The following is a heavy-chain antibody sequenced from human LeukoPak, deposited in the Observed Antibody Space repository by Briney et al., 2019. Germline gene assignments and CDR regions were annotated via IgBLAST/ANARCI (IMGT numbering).Heavy chain of an antibody. CDR3: ARATYCDGDCSFSCSQY. CDR1: GFTFTNYW. V-gene: IGHV3-74*01. Sequence: GGSLRLSCTASGFTFTNYWMNWVRQAPGNGLVWVSRISSDGSSTTYADSVKGRFTISRDNAQNTLYLQMNSLRAEDTAVYYCARATYCDGDCSFSCSQYWGQGTLVTVSS. D-gene: IGHD2-21*02. CDR2: ISSDGSST. J-gene: IGHJ1*01.